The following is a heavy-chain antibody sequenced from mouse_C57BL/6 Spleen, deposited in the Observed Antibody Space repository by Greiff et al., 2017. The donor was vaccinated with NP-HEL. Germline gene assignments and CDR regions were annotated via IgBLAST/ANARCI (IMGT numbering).Heavy chain of an antibody. CDR1: GFNIKNTY. CDR3: ARSDYYGTGGFAY. D-gene: IGHD1-1*01. CDR2: IDPANGNT. J-gene: IGHJ3*01. V-gene: IGHV14-3*01. Sequence: VQLQHSVAELVRPGASVKLSCTASGFNIKNTYMHWVKQRPEQGLEWIGRIDPANGNTKYAPKFQGKATITADTSSNTAYLQLSSLTSEDTDIYYCARSDYYGTGGFAYWGQGTLVTVSA.